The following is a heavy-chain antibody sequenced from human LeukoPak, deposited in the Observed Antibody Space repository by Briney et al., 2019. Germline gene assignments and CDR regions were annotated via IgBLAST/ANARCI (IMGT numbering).Heavy chain of an antibody. V-gene: IGHV3-21*01. D-gene: IGHD2-8*01. CDR1: GFTCSSYS. Sequence: PGGSLRLSCAASGFTCSSYSMNWLRQAPGKGLEWVSSISSSSSYIYYADSVKGRFTISRDNAENSLYLQMNSLRAEDTAVYYCARDGVHAFDIWGQGTMVTVSS. J-gene: IGHJ3*02. CDR2: ISSSSSYI. CDR3: ARDGVHAFDI.